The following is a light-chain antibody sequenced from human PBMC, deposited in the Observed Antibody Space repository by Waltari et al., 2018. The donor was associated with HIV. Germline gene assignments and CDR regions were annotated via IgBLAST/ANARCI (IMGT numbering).Light chain of an antibody. CDR2: NNT. J-gene: IGLJ2*01. Sequence: QSVLTQPPSVSGAPGQRVTISCTGTSSHIGAGFAVHWYQQLPGTVPKVLIYNNTDRPSGVPDRFSGSKSATSASLAITGLQAEDEANYYCQSYDISLSGWVFGGGTKLTVL. CDR1: SSHIGAGFA. CDR3: QSYDISLSGWV. V-gene: IGLV1-40*01.